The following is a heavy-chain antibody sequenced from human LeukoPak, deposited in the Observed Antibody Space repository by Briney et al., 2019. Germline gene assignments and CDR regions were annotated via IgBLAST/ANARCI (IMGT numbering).Heavy chain of an antibody. CDR3: ARSSGPGRLVSGSIDY. CDR2: INPSGGST. Sequence: ASVEVSCKASGYTFTSYYMHWVRQAPGQGLEWMGIINPSGGSTSYAQKFKGRVTMTRDTSTSTVYMELSSLRSEDTAVYYCARSSGPGRLVSGSIDYWGQGTLVTVSS. J-gene: IGHJ4*02. V-gene: IGHV1-46*01. CDR1: GYTFTSYY. D-gene: IGHD3-10*01.